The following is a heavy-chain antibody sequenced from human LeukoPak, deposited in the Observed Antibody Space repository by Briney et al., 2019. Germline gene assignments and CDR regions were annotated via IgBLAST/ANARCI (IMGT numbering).Heavy chain of an antibody. D-gene: IGHD6-13*01. CDR3: AKVYSSSWYEEYFQH. J-gene: IGHJ1*01. CDR1: GFTFSSYW. CDR2: INSDGSST. V-gene: IGHV3-74*01. Sequence: QPGGSLRLSCAASGFTFSSYWTYRVRQAPGKGLVWVSRINSDGSSTYYADSVKGRFTISRDNSKNTLYLQMNSLRAEDTAVYYCAKVYSSSWYEEYFQHWGQGTLVTVSS.